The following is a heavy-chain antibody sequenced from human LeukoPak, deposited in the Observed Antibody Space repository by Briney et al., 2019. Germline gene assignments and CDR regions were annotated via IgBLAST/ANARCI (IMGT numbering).Heavy chain of an antibody. CDR1: GFTFSSYS. V-gene: IGHV3-74*01. Sequence: GGSLRLSCAASGFTFSSYSMNWVRQAPGEGLEWVSRINSDGSSTSYADSVKGRFTISRDNAKNTLYLQMNSLRAEDTAVYYCARVSSGSYFGYYYYYMDVWGKGTTVTVSS. J-gene: IGHJ6*03. CDR3: ARVSSGSYFGYYYYYMDV. CDR2: INSDGSST. D-gene: IGHD1-26*01.